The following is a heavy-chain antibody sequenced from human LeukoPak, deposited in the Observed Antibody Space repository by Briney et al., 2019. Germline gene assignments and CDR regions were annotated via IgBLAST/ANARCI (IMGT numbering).Heavy chain of an antibody. CDR2: IRYDGSNK. Sequence: PGGSLRLSCAASGFTFSGSGMHWVRQAPGKGLEWVTFIRYDGSNKYYTDSVKGRFTISRDNFKNTLYLQMDSLRAEDTAVYYCARDSDFWSGYYSPTRGYFGYWGQGTLVTVSS. V-gene: IGHV3-30*02. CDR3: ARDSDFWSGYYSPTRGYFGY. CDR1: GFTFSGSG. D-gene: IGHD3-3*01. J-gene: IGHJ4*02.